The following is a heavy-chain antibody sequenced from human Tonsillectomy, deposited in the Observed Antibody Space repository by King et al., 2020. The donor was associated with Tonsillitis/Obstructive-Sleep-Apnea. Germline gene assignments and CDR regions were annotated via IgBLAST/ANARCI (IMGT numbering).Heavy chain of an antibody. CDR1: GGSFSGYY. D-gene: IGHD6-6*01. J-gene: IGHJ3*02. V-gene: IGHV4-34*01. CDR3: ARASEVFDI. Sequence: VQLPQWGAGLLKPSETLSLTCAVYGGSFSGYYWSWIRQPPGKGLEWIGEIDHSGSTNYNPSLKSRVTISVDTSKNLFSLKLSSVTAADTAVYYCARASEVFDIWGQGTMVTVSS. CDR2: IDHSGST.